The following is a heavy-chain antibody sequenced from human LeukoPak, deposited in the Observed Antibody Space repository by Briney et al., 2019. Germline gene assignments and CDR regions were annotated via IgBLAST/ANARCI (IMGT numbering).Heavy chain of an antibody. CDR2: INPGGGNT. D-gene: IGHD5-24*01. CDR3: ARIRDGYNDAYDI. CDR1: GYTFTSYG. J-gene: IGHJ3*02. Sequence: ASVKVSCKASGYTFTSYGISWVRQAPGQGLEWMGLINPGGGNTNYAQNFQGRVTMTRDTSTSTVYMELSGLRSEDTAIYYCARIRDGYNDAYDIWGQGTVVTVPS. V-gene: IGHV1-46*01.